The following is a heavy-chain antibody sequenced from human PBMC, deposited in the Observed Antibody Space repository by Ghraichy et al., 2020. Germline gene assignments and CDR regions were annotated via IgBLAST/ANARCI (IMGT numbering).Heavy chain of an antibody. V-gene: IGHV3-30*18. D-gene: IGHD3-3*01. CDR1: GFIFSSYG. CDR2: ISYDGSNK. Sequence: GGSLRLSCAASGFIFSSYGMHWVRQAPGKGLEWMAVISYDGSNKYYADSVKGRFTISRDNSKNTLYLQMNSLRPDDTAVYYCAKDFRSPPRSLYDFWSGYMDVWGQGTTVTVSS. J-gene: IGHJ6*03. CDR3: AKDFRSPPRSLYDFWSGYMDV.